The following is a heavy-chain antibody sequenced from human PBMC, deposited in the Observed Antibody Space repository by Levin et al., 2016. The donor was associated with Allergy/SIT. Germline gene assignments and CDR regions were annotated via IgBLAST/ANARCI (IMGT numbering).Heavy chain of an antibody. J-gene: IGHJ4*02. Sequence: GESLKISCAASGFTFSSYWMHWVRQAPGKGLVWVSRINTDGSSRSYADSVKGRFTISRDNAKNTLYLQMNSLRAEDTAVYYCARVSCGGDCFLDYWGQGTLVTVSS. CDR3: ARVSCGGDCFLDY. CDR2: INTDGSSR. CDR1: GFTFSSYW. V-gene: IGHV3-74*01. D-gene: IGHD2-21*02.